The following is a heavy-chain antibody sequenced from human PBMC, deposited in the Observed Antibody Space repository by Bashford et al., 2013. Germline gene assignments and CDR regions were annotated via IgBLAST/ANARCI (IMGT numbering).Heavy chain of an antibody. Sequence: GGSLRLSCAASGFTFSSSAMSWVRQAPGKGLEWVSVISGSGSSTYYADSVKGRVHQSPETIPKNTLYLQMNSLRAEDTAVYNCAKGIRALSTPIDYWGPREP. D-gene: IGHD2/OR15-2a*01. V-gene: IGHV3-23*01. CDR1: GFTFSSSA. J-gene: IGHJ4*02. CDR3: AKGIRALSTPIDY. CDR2: ISGSGSST.